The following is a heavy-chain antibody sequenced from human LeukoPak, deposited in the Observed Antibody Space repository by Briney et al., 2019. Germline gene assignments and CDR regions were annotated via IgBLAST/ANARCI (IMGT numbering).Heavy chain of an antibody. CDR1: GGSISSSSYY. CDR3: AKYSHDSSGSYDY. CDR2: ISGSDGST. Sequence: ETLSLTCAVSGGSISSSSYYWGWIRQPPGPGLEWVSAISGSDGSTYYADSVKGRFTISRDNSKNTLYLQMNSLRAEDTAVYYCAKYSHDSSGSYDYWGQGTLVTVSS. J-gene: IGHJ4*02. V-gene: IGHV3-23*01. D-gene: IGHD3-22*01.